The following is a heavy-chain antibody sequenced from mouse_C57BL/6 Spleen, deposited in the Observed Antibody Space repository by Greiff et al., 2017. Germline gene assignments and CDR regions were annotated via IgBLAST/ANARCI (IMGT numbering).Heavy chain of an antibody. J-gene: IGHJ2*01. Sequence: QVQLQQPGAELVKPGASVKLSCKASGYTFTSYWMHWVKQRPGQGLEWIGMIHPNSGSTNYNEKFKSKATLTVDKSSSTAYMQLSSLTSEDSAVYYCARIPTIVNYFDYWGQGTTLTVSS. D-gene: IGHD2-12*01. V-gene: IGHV1-64*01. CDR1: GYTFTSYW. CDR2: IHPNSGST. CDR3: ARIPTIVNYFDY.